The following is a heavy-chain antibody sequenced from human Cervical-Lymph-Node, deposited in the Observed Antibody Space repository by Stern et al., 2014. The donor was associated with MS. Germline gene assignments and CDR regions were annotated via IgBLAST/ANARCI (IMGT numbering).Heavy chain of an antibody. J-gene: IGHJ4*02. D-gene: IGHD1-14*01. CDR3: ARQTTAWASDV. Sequence: VQLVQSGAELIRPGESLKISCKGSGFKFSIYWIAWVRQMPGKGLEWMGIIYPGDPETRYRPAFPSQLTMSADKSTSPAYMQWSSLNASDTAMYFCARQTTAWASDVWGQGTLVTVSS. V-gene: IGHV5-51*01. CDR1: GFKFSIYW. CDR2: IYPGDPET.